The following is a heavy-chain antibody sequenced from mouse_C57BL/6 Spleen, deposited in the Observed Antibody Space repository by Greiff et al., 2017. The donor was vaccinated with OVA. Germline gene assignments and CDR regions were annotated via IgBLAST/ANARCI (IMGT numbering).Heavy chain of an antibody. CDR3: ARGISGYYAMDY. J-gene: IGHJ4*01. Sequence: LQQPGAELVRPGSSVKLSCKASGYTFTSYWMHWVKQRPIQGLEWIGNIDPSDSETHYNQKFKDKATLTVDKSSSTAYMQLSSLTSEDSAVYYCARGISGYYAMDYWGQGTSVTVSS. V-gene: IGHV1-52*01. CDR2: IDPSDSET. CDR1: GYTFTSYW. D-gene: IGHD1-3*01.